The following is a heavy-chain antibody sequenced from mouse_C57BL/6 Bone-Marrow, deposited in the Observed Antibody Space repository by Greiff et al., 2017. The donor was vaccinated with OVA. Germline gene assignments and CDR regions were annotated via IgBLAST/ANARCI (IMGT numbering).Heavy chain of an antibody. Sequence: EVMLVESGGGLVQPGGSLKLSCAASGFTFSDYYMYWVRQTPEKRLEWVAYISNGGGSTYYPDTVKGRFTISRDNAKNTLYLQMSRLKSEDTAMYYCARPYYGKGYWYFDVWGTGTTVTVSS. D-gene: IGHD2-10*01. CDR1: GFTFSDYY. V-gene: IGHV5-12*01. J-gene: IGHJ1*03. CDR3: ARPYYGKGYWYFDV. CDR2: ISNGGGST.